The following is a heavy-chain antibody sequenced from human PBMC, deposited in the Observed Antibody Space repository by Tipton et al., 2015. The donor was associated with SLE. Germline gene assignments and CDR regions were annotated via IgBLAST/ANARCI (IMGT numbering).Heavy chain of an antibody. D-gene: IGHD1-1*01. Sequence: TLSLTCTVSGGSISSGGYYWSWIRQHPGKGLEWIGYIYYSGSTYYNPSLKSRVTISVDTSKNQFSLKLSSVTAADTAVYYCARDRALDSCFGPWRQGILVTLSS. CDR3: ARDRALDSCFGP. V-gene: IGHV4-31*03. CDR1: GGSISSGGYY. J-gene: IGHJ5*02. CDR2: IYYSGST.